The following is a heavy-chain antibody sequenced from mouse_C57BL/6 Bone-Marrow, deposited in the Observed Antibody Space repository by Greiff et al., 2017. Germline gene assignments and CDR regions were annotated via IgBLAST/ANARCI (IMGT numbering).Heavy chain of an antibody. CDR2: IDPSDSYT. V-gene: IGHV1-69*01. J-gene: IGHJ3*01. CDR3: ARGGNYGAWFAY. D-gene: IGHD2-1*01. Sequence: QVQLQQPGAELVMPGASVKLSCKASGYTFTSYWMHWVKQRPGQGLEWIGEIDPSDSYTNYHQKFTGKSTLTVDKSSSTAYMRLSSLQAEDSAVYYCARGGNYGAWFAYWGQGTLVTVSA. CDR1: GYTFTSYW.